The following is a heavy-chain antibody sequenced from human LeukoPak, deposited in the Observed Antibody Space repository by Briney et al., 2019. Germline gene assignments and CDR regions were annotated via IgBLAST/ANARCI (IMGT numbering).Heavy chain of an antibody. CDR3: ATHIPRRVRGVVYSSFGMDV. D-gene: IGHD3-10*01. V-gene: IGHV1-24*01. CDR2: FDPEDGET. J-gene: IGHJ6*02. CDR1: GYTLTDLS. Sequence: ASVKVSCKVSGYTLTDLSMHWVRQAPGKGLEWLGGFDPEDGETIYAQKFQGRFTLAEDTSTDTAYMELSSLRSEDTAAYYCATHIPRRVRGVVYSSFGMDVWGQGTTVTVSS.